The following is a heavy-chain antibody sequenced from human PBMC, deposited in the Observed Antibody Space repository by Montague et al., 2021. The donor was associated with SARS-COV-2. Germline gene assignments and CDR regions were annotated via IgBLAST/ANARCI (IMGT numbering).Heavy chain of an antibody. CDR3: ARGGYYDYAFDI. D-gene: IGHD3-22*01. CDR2: IYYSGST. V-gene: IGHV4-59*01. CDR1: GGSISSYC. Sequence: SETLSLTCTVSGGSISSYCWSWIRQPPGKGLEWIGYIYYSGSTNYNPSLKSRVTISVDTSKNQFSLKLSSVTAADTAVYYCARGGYYDYAFDIWGQGTMVTVSS. J-gene: IGHJ3*02.